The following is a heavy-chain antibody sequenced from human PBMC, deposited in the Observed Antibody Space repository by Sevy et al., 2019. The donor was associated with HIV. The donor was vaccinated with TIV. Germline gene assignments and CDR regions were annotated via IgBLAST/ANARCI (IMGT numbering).Heavy chain of an antibody. Sequence: PSETLSLTCTVSGGSISSYYWNWIRQSPGKGLEWIGYIYYTGSTNYNPSLKSRVTISVDTSKNQFSLKLTSVTAADTAVYYCARELISGRYYGMDVWGQGTTVTVSS. J-gene: IGHJ6*02. CDR2: IYYTGST. V-gene: IGHV4-59*01. CDR1: GGSISSYY. D-gene: IGHD6-19*01. CDR3: ARELISGRYYGMDV.